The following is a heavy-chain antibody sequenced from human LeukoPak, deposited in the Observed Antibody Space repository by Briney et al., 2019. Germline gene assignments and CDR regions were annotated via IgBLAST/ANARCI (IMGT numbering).Heavy chain of an antibody. CDR3: ARGQFWSGNYYYYYMDV. Sequence: PSETLSLTCAVYGGSFSGYYWSWIRQPPGKGLEWIGEINHSGSTNYNPSLKSRVTISADTSKNQFSLKLSSVTAADTAVYYCARGQFWSGNYYYYYMDVWGKGTTVTVSS. V-gene: IGHV4-34*01. J-gene: IGHJ6*03. CDR2: INHSGST. CDR1: GGSFSGYY. D-gene: IGHD1-14*01.